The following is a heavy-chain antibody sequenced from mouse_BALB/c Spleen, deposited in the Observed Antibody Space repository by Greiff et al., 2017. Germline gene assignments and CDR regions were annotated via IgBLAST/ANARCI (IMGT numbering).Heavy chain of an antibody. CDR2: ISYSGST. V-gene: IGHV3-2*02. J-gene: IGHJ1*01. Sequence: EVKLQESGPGLVKPSQSLFLTCTVTGYSITSDYAWNWIRQFPGNKLEWMGYISYSGSTSYNPSLKSRISITRDTSKNQFFLQLNSVTTEDTATYYCAVYGNYDVWGAGTTVTVSS. CDR1: GYSITSDYA. D-gene: IGHD2-1*01. CDR3: AVYGNYDV.